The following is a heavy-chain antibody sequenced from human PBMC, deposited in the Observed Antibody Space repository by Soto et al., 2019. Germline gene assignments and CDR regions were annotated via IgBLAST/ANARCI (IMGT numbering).Heavy chain of an antibody. J-gene: IGHJ6*02. CDR1: GYSFTSYW. V-gene: IGHV5-10-1*01. D-gene: IGHD3-10*01. CDR3: ARHIWLWFGELSGEYYYYGMDV. Sequence: GESLKISCKGSGYSFTSYWISWVLQMPWKGLEWMGRIDPSDSYTNYSPSFQGHVTISADKSISTAYLQWSSLKASDTAMYYCARHIWLWFGELSGEYYYYGMDVWGQGTTVTVSS. CDR2: IDPSDSYT.